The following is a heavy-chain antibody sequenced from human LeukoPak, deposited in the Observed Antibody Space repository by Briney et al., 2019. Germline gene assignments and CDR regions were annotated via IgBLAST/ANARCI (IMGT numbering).Heavy chain of an antibody. J-gene: IGHJ4*02. CDR1: GTSITSYY. V-gene: IGHV4-59*01. Sequence: SSETLSLTCTVYGTSITSYYWAWIRQSPGKGLEWLGYIYFRGTTDYNPSLKSRVAMSLDTTNHQFSLRLTSGTAADTPVYFCASSMNLNYFHDFWGQGILVTVSS. CDR3: ASSMNLNYFHDF. D-gene: IGHD5-24*01. CDR2: IYFRGTT.